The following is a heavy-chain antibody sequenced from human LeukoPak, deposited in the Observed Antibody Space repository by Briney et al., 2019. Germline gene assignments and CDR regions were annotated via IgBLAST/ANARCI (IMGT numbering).Heavy chain of an antibody. J-gene: IGHJ4*02. CDR2: ISSSSSTI. D-gene: IGHD6-13*01. Sequence: GGSLRLSCAASGFTFRSYSMNWVRQAPGKGLEWASYISSSSSTIYYADSVKGRFTISRDNAKNSLYLQMNSLRAEDTAMYYCARDSAGNDYWGQGTLVTVSS. CDR3: ARDSAGNDY. V-gene: IGHV3-48*04. CDR1: GFTFRSYS.